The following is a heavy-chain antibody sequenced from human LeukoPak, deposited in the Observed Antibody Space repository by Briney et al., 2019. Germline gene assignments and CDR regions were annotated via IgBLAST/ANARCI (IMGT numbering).Heavy chain of an antibody. Sequence: GGSLRLSCAASGFTFSTYAMSWVRQAPGKGLEWVSGLSGSGSSAYYADSVKGRFTISRDNAKNSLYLQMNSLRAEDTAVYYCASLFLSIDYWGQGTLVTVSS. CDR2: LSGSGSSA. J-gene: IGHJ4*02. CDR1: GFTFSTYA. D-gene: IGHD3-10*02. CDR3: ASLFLSIDY. V-gene: IGHV3-23*01.